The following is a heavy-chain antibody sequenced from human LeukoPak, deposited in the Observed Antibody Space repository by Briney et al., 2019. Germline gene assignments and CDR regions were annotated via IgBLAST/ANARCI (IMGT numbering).Heavy chain of an antibody. CDR2: ISANSRTV. V-gene: IGHV3-11*04. CDR1: GFTLNDYY. D-gene: IGHD5-24*01. J-gene: IGHJ4*02. Sequence: GGSLRLSCAGSGFTLNDYYVNWLRQAPGKGLEWISYISANSRTVNYADSVKGRFTPSRDYAKNSVNLEMTSLRGEDTAIYYCARVHNTIYWGQGVLVIVSS. CDR3: ARVHNTIY.